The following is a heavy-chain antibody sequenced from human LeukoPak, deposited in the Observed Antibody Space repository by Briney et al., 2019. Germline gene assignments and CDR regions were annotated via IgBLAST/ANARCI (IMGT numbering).Heavy chain of an antibody. CDR2: IYYSGST. CDR3: ARGVTGGWYGDFQH. J-gene: IGHJ1*01. V-gene: IGHV4-59*01. CDR1: GGSTNTYF. Sequence: SETLSLTCTVSGGSTNTYFWSWIRQPPGKGLEWLGYIYYSGSTNYNPSLKSRVTISVDTSKNQFSLKLSSVTAADTAVYYCARGVTGGWYGDFQHWGQGTLVTVSS. D-gene: IGHD6-19*01.